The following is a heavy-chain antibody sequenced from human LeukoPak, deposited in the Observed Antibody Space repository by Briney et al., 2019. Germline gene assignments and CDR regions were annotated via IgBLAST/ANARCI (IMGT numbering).Heavy chain of an antibody. CDR3: ARAQGVIAASGGDP. Sequence: ASVKVSCKTSGYTFITYEINWVRQATGQGLEWMGWMNPNSGNTGYAQKFQGRVTMTRNTSISTAYMELSSLRPEDTAVYYCARAQGVIAASGGDPWGQGTLVTVSS. D-gene: IGHD6-6*01. J-gene: IGHJ5*02. V-gene: IGHV1-8*01. CDR2: MNPNSGNT. CDR1: GYTFITYE.